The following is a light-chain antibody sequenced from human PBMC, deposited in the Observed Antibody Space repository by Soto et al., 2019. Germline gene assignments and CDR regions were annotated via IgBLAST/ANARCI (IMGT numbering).Light chain of an antibody. V-gene: IGLV1-44*01. Sequence: QSVLSQPPSASGTPGQRVSLSCSGSHSNIGANTVNWYQHVPGAAPTLLIYTNDQRPSGVAGRFSGSKSGTSASLAISGLQSDDEGHYCCAAWDDSLNGLIFGGGTKVTVL. CDR1: HSNIGANT. CDR2: TND. J-gene: IGLJ2*01. CDR3: AAWDDSLNGLI.